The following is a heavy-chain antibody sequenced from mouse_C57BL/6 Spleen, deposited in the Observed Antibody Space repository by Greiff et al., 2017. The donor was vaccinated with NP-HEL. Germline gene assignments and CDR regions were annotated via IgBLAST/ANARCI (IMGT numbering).Heavy chain of an antibody. CDR2: INPSSGYT. J-gene: IGHJ2*01. D-gene: IGHD6-1*01. V-gene: IGHV1-7*01. CDR1: GYTFTSYW. Sequence: VQRVESGAELAKPGASVKLSCKASGYTFTSYWMHWVKQRPGQGLEWIGYINPSSGYTKYNQKVKDKATLTADKSASTANMQLSILTYEDPAVYYCASSLFDYWGQGDTLTVSS. CDR3: ASSLFDY.